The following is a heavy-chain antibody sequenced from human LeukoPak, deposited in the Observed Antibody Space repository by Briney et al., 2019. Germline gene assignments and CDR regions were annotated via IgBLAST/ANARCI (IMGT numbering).Heavy chain of an antibody. V-gene: IGHV3-48*04. J-gene: IGHJ4*02. Sequence: GGSLRLSCAASGFTFSSYTMNWVRQAPGKGLEWVSYISGSSNIIYYADSVKGRFTISRDNAQNSLYLQMNSLRADDTAVYYRAIDSDWHSGLFDYWGQGAPVT. D-gene: IGHD6-19*01. CDR1: GFTFSSYT. CDR2: ISGSSNII. CDR3: AIDSDWHSGLFDY.